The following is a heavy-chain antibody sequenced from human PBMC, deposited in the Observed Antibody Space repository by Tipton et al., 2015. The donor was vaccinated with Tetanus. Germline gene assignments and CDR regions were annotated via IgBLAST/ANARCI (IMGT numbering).Heavy chain of an antibody. CDR3: ARGGSYSYGPRGFDL. CDR2: INHSGST. D-gene: IGHD5-18*01. J-gene: IGHJ2*01. V-gene: IGHV4-34*01. Sequence: LRLSCAVYGASFGDYYWSWIRQAPGKGLEWIGEINHSGSTTYSPSFKSRVTISVDTPKNQFSLKLTSLTVADTAVYYCARGGSYSYGPRGFDLWGRGTLVTVSS. CDR1: GASFGDYY.